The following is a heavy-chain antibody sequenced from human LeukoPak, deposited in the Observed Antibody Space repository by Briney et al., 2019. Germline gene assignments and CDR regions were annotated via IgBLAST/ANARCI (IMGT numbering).Heavy chain of an antibody. J-gene: IGHJ4*02. CDR2: ISGSCGST. Sequence: PGGSLRLSCAASGFTFSSYAMSWVCQAPGQGLDWVSAISGSCGSTYYADSVKGRFTISTDNSKNPLYLQMSSLRAEDTSVYYCAKDVAYYGSGLRGGSHFDYWGQGTLVTVSS. D-gene: IGHD3-10*01. CDR3: AKDVAYYGSGLRGGSHFDY. V-gene: IGHV3-23*01. CDR1: GFTFSSYA.